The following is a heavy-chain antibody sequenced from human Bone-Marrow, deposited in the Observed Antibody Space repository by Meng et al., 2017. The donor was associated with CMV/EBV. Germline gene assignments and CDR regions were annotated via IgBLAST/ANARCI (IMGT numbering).Heavy chain of an antibody. CDR3: ARVKAAAHEMMVITLDY. D-gene: IGHD2-21*01. CDR2: ISYDGSNK. J-gene: IGHJ4*02. CDR1: GFTSSSYA. V-gene: IGHV3-30*04. Sequence: GESLKISCAASGFTSSSYAMHWVRQAPGKGLEWVAVISYDGSNKYYADSVKGRFTISRDNSKNTLYLQMNSLRAEDTAVYYCARVKAAAHEMMVITLDYWGQGILVTVSS.